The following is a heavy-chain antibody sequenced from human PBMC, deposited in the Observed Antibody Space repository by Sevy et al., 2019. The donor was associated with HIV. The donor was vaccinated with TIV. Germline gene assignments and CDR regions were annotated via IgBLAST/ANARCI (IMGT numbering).Heavy chain of an antibody. CDR2: ISYDGSNK. Sequence: GGSLRLSCAASGFTFSSYGMHWVRQAPGKGLEWVAVISYDGSNKYYADSVKGRFTISRDNSKNTLYLQMNSLRAEDTAVYYCAKVEPLEYYDRNRGGGFDIWGQGTMVTVSS. CDR3: AKVEPLEYYDRNRGGGFDI. V-gene: IGHV3-30*18. J-gene: IGHJ3*02. D-gene: IGHD3-22*01. CDR1: GFTFSSYG.